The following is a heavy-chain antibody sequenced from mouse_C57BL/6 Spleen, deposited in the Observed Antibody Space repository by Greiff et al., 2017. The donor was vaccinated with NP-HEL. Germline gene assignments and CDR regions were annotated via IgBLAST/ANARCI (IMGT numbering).Heavy chain of an antibody. CDR1: GFTFSDYG. D-gene: IGHD2-4*01. V-gene: IGHV5-17*01. Sequence: EVQRVESGGGLVKPGGSLKLSCAASGFTFSDYGMHWVRQAPEKGLEWVAYISSGSSTIYYADTVKGRFTISRDNAKTTLFLQMTSLRSEDTAMYDSAGMEYDYMDYWGQGTSLTVSS. J-gene: IGHJ4*01. CDR3: AGMEYDYMDY. CDR2: ISSGSSTI.